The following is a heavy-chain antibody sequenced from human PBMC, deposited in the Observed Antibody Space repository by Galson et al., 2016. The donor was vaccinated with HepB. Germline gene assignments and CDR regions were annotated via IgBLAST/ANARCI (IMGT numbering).Heavy chain of an antibody. Sequence: SLRLSCAASGFTFGNHGMHWVRQAPGKGLEWVAVVSAGGGTKHYIDSVKGRFTISMDNSKNTVYLQMTSLRAEDTAVYYCTQEKAIAHCYFGLWGRGTLVTVSS. V-gene: IGHV3-30*18. CDR3: TQEKAIAHCYFGL. J-gene: IGHJ2*01. CDR2: VSAGGGTK. CDR1: GFTFGNHG.